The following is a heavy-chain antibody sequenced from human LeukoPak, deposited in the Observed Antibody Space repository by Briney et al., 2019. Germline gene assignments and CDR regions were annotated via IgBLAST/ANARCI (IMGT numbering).Heavy chain of an antibody. CDR3: VKDVLRLNYGYFDL. J-gene: IGHJ2*01. D-gene: IGHD2-21*01. CDR1: VFTFSDYA. Sequence: PGGSLRLSCAASVFTFSDYAMGWVRQAPGKGLEWVSGISGTARSAYYTDSVKGRFTVSRENSKKTLYLQMSSLRAEDTAVYYCVKDVLRLNYGYFDLWGRGTLVTVSS. CDR2: ISGTARSA. V-gene: IGHV3-23*01.